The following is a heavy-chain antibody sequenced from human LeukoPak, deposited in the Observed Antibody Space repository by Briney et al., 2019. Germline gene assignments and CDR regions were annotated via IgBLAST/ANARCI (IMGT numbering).Heavy chain of an antibody. CDR1: GFTFKDYG. Sequence: GGSLRLSCAATGFTFKDYGMHWVRQPPGKGLEWVSSINWNGGGTDYADSVKGRFTISRDNAKNSLYLQMNSLRAEDTAVYYCAREAYCGGDCYYSREYYFDYWGQGTLVTVSS. D-gene: IGHD2-21*02. V-gene: IGHV3-20*04. J-gene: IGHJ4*02. CDR3: AREAYCGGDCYYSREYYFDY. CDR2: INWNGGGT.